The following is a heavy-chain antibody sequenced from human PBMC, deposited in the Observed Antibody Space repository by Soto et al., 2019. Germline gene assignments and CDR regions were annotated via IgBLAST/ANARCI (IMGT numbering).Heavy chain of an antibody. CDR2: NYYSGST. V-gene: IGHV4-39*01. CDR1: GFSISSSSYY. Sequence: PSETLSLTCTVSGFSISSSSYYWVWLRQPPGKEREWIGNNYYSGSTYYNPSLKSRVTISVDTSKNQFSLQLSSVTAEDTAVYYCASLDNWNTTYYYMDVWGKGTTVTVSS. CDR3: ASLDNWNTTYYYMDV. J-gene: IGHJ6*03. D-gene: IGHD1-20*01.